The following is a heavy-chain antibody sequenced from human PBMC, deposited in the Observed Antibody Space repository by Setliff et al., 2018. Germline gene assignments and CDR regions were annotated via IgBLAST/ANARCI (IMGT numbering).Heavy chain of an antibody. Sequence: PSETLSLTCTVSGDSISSYYWSWIRQPPGKGLEWIGYIYYSGSTNYNPSLKSRVTMSVATFENYFSLKLNSLTAADTAVYYCARVTNWGLDLRFDPWGQGILVTVSS. V-gene: IGHV4-59*01. CDR1: GDSISSYY. D-gene: IGHD7-27*01. J-gene: IGHJ5*02. CDR3: ARVTNWGLDLRFDP. CDR2: IYYSGST.